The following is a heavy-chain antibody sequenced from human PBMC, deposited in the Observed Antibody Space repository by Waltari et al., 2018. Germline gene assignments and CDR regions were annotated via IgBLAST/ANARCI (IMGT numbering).Heavy chain of an antibody. J-gene: IGHJ3*02. CDR2: IWYDGSNK. Sequence: QVQLVESGGGVVQPGRSLRLSCAASGFTFSSYGMHWVRQAPGKGLEWVAVIWYDGSNKYYADSVKGRFTNARDNSKNTLYLQMNSLRAEDTAVYYCATFDIWGQGTMVTVSS. CDR3: ATFDI. CDR1: GFTFSSYG. V-gene: IGHV3-33*08.